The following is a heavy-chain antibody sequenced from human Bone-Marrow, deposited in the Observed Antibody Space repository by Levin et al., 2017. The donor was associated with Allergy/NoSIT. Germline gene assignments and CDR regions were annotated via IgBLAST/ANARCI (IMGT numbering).Heavy chain of an antibody. Sequence: GESLKISCVGSGFTFSSFEMNWVRQAPGKGLEWISYISSTGSSIHYADSVKGRVIISRDNAKNSVFLQMTSLRAEDTGVYYCARLYGFSGVHYWGQGTLVTVSS. CDR2: ISSTGSSI. D-gene: IGHD2-2*03. J-gene: IGHJ4*02. V-gene: IGHV3-48*03. CDR1: GFTFSSFE. CDR3: ARLYGFSGVHY.